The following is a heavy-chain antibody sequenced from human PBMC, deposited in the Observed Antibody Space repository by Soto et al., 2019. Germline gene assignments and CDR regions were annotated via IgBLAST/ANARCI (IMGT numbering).Heavy chain of an antibody. V-gene: IGHV3-30*03. CDR3: ATRYDILTGYYSEGAFDI. D-gene: IGHD3-9*01. CDR2: ISYDGSNK. CDR1: GFTFSSYG. J-gene: IGHJ3*02. Sequence: PGGSLRLSCAASGFTFSSYGMHWVRQAPGKGLEWVAVISYDGSNKYYADSVKGRFTISRDNSKNTLYLQMNSPRAADTAVYYCATRYDILTGYYSEGAFDIWGQGTMVTVSS.